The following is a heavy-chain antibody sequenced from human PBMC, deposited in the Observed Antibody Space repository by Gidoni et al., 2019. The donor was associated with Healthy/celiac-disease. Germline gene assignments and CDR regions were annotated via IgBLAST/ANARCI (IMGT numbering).Heavy chain of an antibody. D-gene: IGHD1-26*01. CDR2: IIPIFGTA. CDR3: ARALVGRGSYYYYGMDV. V-gene: IGHV1-69*01. Sequence: QVQLVQSGAEVKKPGSSVKVSCKASGGTFSSYAISWVRQAPGQGLEWMGGIIPIFGTAHYAQKFQGRVTITADQSTSTAYMELSSLRSEDTAVYYCARALVGRGSYYYYGMDVWGQGTTVTVSS. CDR1: GGTFSSYA. J-gene: IGHJ6*02.